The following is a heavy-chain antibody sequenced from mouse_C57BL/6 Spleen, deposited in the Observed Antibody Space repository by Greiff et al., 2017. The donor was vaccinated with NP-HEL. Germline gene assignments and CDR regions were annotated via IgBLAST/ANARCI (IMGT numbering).Heavy chain of an antibody. J-gene: IGHJ4*01. CDR3: ARSSDY. CDR2: IRNKANGYTT. CDR1: GFTFTDYY. V-gene: IGHV7-3*01. Sequence: EVKLMESGGGLVQPGGSLSLSCAASGFTFTDYYMSWVRQPPGKALEWLGFIRNKANGYTTEYSASVKGRFTISRDNSQSILYRQMNALRAEDSATYYCARSSDYWGQGTSVTVSS.